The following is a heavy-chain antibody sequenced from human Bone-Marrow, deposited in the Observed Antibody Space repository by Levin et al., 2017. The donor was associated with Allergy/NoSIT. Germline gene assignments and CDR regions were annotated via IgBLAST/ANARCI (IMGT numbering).Heavy chain of an antibody. Sequence: SETLSLTCSVSGPSVTNYYWSWVRQPPGKGLEWIGHFFFGGSTNYNASLKSRVTMSLDASKNQVSLNLYFVTAADTAIYYCARDTGGGSPDYGFLYHWGQGGLVTVSS. J-gene: IGHJ1*01. V-gene: IGHV4-59*02. CDR3: ARDTGGGSPDYGFLYH. CDR2: FFFGGST. CDR1: GPSVTNYY. D-gene: IGHD4/OR15-4a*01.